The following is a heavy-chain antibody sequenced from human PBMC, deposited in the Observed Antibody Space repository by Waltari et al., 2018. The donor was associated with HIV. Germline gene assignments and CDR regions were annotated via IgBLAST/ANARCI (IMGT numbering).Heavy chain of an antibody. CDR3: ARMVSSTGWYVLDY. D-gene: IGHD6-19*01. V-gene: IGHV3-33*01. CDR2: TWYDGSNK. J-gene: IGHJ4*02. CDR1: GFHFRSYG. Sequence: QVQLVESGGGVVQPGRSLRLSCAASGFHFRSYGMHWVRQAPGKGLEWVAVTWYDGSNKYYADSVKGRFTISRDNSKNTLYLQMNSLRAEDTAVYYCARMVSSTGWYVLDYWGQGTLVTVSS.